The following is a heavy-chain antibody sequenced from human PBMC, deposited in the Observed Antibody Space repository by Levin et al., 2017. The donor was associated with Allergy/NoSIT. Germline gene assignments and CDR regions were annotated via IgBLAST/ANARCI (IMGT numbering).Heavy chain of an antibody. CDR2: INHSGST. CDR3: ARGLDIVVVPAAIPWFDP. V-gene: IGHV4-34*01. Sequence: SQTLSLTCAVYGGSFSGYYWSWIRQPPGKGLEWIGEINHSGSTNYNPSLKSRVTISVDTSKNQFSLKLSSVTAADTAVYYCARGLDIVVVPAAIPWFDPWGQGTLVTVSS. D-gene: IGHD2-2*02. CDR1: GGSFSGYY. J-gene: IGHJ5*02.